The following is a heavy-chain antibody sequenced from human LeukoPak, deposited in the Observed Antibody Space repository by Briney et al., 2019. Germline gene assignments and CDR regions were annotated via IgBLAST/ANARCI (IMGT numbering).Heavy chain of an antibody. V-gene: IGHV1-2*02. CDR3: ARDGTFDI. J-gene: IGHJ3*02. D-gene: IGHD2-15*01. CDR2: INPDSGVT. Sequence: ASVKVSCMASGYTFTDYYMHWGRQGPGQGLEWRGWINPDSGVTNYSQNFQGRVTMTRDTSSSTAYMELIRLRSDDTAVYYCARDGTFDIWGQGTMVTVSS. CDR1: GYTFTDYY.